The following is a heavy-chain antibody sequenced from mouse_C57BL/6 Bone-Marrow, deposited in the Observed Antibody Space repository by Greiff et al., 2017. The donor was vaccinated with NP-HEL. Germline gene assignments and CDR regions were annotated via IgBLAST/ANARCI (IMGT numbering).Heavy chain of an antibody. D-gene: IGHD1-1*01. Sequence: QVQLQQSGPELVKPGASVKISCKASGYAFSSSWMNWVKQRPGKGLEWIGRIYPGDGDTNYNGKFKGKATLTADKSSSTAYMQLSSLTSEDSAVYFCARWGTTVVEGDYWGQGTTLTVSS. CDR3: ARWGTTVVEGDY. J-gene: IGHJ2*01. CDR2: IYPGDGDT. V-gene: IGHV1-82*01. CDR1: GYAFSSSW.